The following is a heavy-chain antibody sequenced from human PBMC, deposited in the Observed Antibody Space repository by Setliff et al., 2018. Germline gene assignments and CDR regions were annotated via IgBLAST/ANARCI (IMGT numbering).Heavy chain of an antibody. D-gene: IGHD3-16*01. J-gene: IGHJ4*02. Sequence: GASVKVSCKTSDFSFSTFGFSWVRQAPGQGLEWMGWISPYSGESNYAQKFQDRLTVTADTPTKTTYMELRSLTSDDTAVYFCTRSRAPRVVLAADFDLWGQGTLVTVSS. CDR2: ISPYSGES. CDR1: DFSFSTFG. V-gene: IGHV1-18*01. CDR3: TRSRAPRVVLAADFDL.